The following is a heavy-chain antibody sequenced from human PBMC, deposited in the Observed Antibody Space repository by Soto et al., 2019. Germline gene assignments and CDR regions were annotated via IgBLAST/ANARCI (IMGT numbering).Heavy chain of an antibody. J-gene: IGHJ4*02. D-gene: IGHD6-13*01. CDR1: GFTFSSYS. CDR3: ARDPISSWYYFDY. Sequence: GSLRLSCAASGFTFSSYSMNWVRQAPGKGLEWVSSISSSSSYIYYADSVKGRFTISRDNAKNSLYLQMNSLRAEDTAVYYCARDPISSWYYFDYWGQGTLVTVSS. V-gene: IGHV3-21*01. CDR2: ISSSSSYI.